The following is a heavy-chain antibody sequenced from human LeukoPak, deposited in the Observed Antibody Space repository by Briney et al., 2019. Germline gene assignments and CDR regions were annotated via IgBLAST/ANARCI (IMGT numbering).Heavy chain of an antibody. J-gene: IGHJ4*02. CDR2: INHSGST. V-gene: IGHV4-34*01. Sequence: PSETLSLPCAVYGGSFRGYYWSWIRQPPGTGLEWIGEINHSGSTNYNPSLKSRVTISLDTSMKKLSLKLSSVTAADTAVYYCARHYSGGVDYWGQGTLITVSS. CDR1: GGSFRGYY. CDR3: ARHYSGGVDY. D-gene: IGHD6-19*01.